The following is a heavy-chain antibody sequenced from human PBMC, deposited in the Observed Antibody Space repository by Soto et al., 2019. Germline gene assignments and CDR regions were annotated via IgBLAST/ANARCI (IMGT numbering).Heavy chain of an antibody. CDR1: GYTFTGYY. CDR2: INPNSGGT. Sequence: GASVKVSCKASGYTFTGYYMHWVRQAPGQGLEWMGWINPNSGGTNYAQKFQGRVTMTRDTSISTAYMELSRLRSDDTAVYYCARALYDFWSGYPYYYYYGMDVWGQGTTVTVSS. V-gene: IGHV1-2*02. J-gene: IGHJ6*02. CDR3: ARALYDFWSGYPYYYYYGMDV. D-gene: IGHD3-3*01.